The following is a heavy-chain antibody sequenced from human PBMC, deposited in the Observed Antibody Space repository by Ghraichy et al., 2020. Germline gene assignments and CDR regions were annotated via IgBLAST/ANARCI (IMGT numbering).Heavy chain of an antibody. Sequence: SETLSLTCSVSGASISSDSYSWSWLRQPPGKAPEWIGYLYHSGRSYYSPSLKSRLTILGDRSKNHISLELTSVTAADTAMYYCVKSRPGINWFDPWGQGALVTVSS. D-gene: IGHD5-24*01. CDR3: VKSRPGINWFDP. V-gene: IGHV4-30-2*01. CDR2: LYHSGRS. CDR1: GASISSDSYS. J-gene: IGHJ5*02.